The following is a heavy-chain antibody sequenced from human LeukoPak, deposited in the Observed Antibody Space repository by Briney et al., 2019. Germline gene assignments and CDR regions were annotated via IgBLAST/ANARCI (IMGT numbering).Heavy chain of an antibody. CDR1: GYIFTSYV. CDR3: ARGDYETHGYQTR. J-gene: IGHJ4*02. Sequence: ASVKVSCKSSGYIFTSYVLHWVRQAPGQGLEWMGWINTNTGNPTYAQGFTGRFVFSLDTSVSTAYLQISSLKADDTAMYYCARGDYETHGYQTRWGQGTLVTVSS. V-gene: IGHV7-4-1*02. CDR2: INTNTGNP. D-gene: IGHD3-22*01.